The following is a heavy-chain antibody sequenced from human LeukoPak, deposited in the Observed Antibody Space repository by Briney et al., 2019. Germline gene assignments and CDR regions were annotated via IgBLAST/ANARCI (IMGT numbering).Heavy chain of an antibody. V-gene: IGHV3-21*01. J-gene: IGHJ6*02. Sequence: PGGSLRLSCAASGFTFSSYSMNWVRQAPGKGLEWVSSIGSRSSYIYYADSVKGRFTISRDNAKNSLYLQMNSLRAEDTAVYYCARDNRMDVWGQGTTVTVSS. CDR3: ARDNRMDV. CDR2: IGSRSSYI. CDR1: GFTFSSYS.